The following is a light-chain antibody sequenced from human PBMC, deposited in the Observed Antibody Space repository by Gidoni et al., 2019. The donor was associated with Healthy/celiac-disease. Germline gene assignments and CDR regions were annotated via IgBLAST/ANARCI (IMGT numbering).Light chain of an antibody. CDR2: DDS. CDR3: QVWDSSSDHPV. CDR1: NIGSKS. V-gene: IGLV3-21*02. J-gene: IGLJ2*01. Sequence: SYVLTQPPSVSVAPGQTARITCGGNNIGSKSLHWYHQKPVQAPVLVVYDDSDRPSGIPERFSGSNSGNTATLTSSRVEAGDEADYYCQVWDSSSDHPVFGGGTKLTVL.